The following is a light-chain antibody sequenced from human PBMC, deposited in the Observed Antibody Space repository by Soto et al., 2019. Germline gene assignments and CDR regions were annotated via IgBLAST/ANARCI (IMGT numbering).Light chain of an antibody. CDR3: QQYDRYPYT. J-gene: IGKJ2*01. Sequence: DLEMTQSPSTLPASVGDRITITCRASQSISDWLAWYQQKPVKAPNLLIYKDSNLASGVPSWCSGSGSGTEFNLTISSLQPDDFATYFWQQYDRYPYTCGKWTKLEIK. CDR1: QSISDW. CDR2: KDS. V-gene: IGKV1-5*03.